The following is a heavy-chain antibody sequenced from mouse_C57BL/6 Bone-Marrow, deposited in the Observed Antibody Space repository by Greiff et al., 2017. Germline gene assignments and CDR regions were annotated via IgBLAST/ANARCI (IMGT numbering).Heavy chain of an antibody. CDR3: ARGGFFDY. CDR2: IYPGSGNT. J-gene: IGHJ2*01. Sequence: VQLQQSGAELVRPGASVKLSCKASGYTFTDYYINWVKQRPGQGLEWIARIYPGSGNTSYNEKFTGKGTLTAEKSSSTAYMQLSSLTSEDSAVYFSARGGFFDYWGQGTTLTVSS. V-gene: IGHV1-76*01. CDR1: GYTFTDYY.